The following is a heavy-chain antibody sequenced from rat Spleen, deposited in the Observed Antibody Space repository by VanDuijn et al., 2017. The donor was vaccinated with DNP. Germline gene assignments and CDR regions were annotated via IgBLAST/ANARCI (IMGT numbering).Heavy chain of an antibody. CDR1: GYSITSNY. J-gene: IGHJ4*01. CDR3: ARLRLEWELRAMDA. V-gene: IGHV3-1*01. Sequence: QSLSLTCSVTGYSITSNYWGWIRKFPGNKMEWIGHISYSGSPRYNPSLKSRISITRDTSKNQFFLQLDSVTTEDTATYYCARLRLEWELRAMDAWGQGTSVTVSS. CDR2: ISYSGSP. D-gene: IGHD1-1*01.